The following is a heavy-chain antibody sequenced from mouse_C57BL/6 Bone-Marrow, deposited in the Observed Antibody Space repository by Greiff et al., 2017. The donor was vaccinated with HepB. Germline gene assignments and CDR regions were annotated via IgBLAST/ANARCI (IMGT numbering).Heavy chain of an antibody. Sequence: EVKLMESGPGLVKPSQSLSLTCSVTGYSITSGYYWNWIRQFPGNKLEWMGYISYDGSNNYNPSLKNRISITRDTSKNQFFLKLNSVTTEDTATYYCARDKGGRAWFAYWGQGTLVTVSA. CDR2: ISYDGSN. CDR3: ARDKGGRAWFAY. V-gene: IGHV3-6*01. CDR1: GYSITSGYY. J-gene: IGHJ3*01. D-gene: IGHD1-3*01.